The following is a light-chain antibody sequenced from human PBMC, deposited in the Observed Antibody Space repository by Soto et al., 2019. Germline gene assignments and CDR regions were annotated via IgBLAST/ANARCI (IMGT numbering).Light chain of an antibody. CDR1: QSVSSN. CDR2: GAS. Sequence: GSPSLYPGEKATLSCRASQSVSSNLAWYQQKPGQAPRLLIYGASTRATGIPARFSGSGSGTEFTLTISSLQSEDFAVYYCQQYNNWPPMFGQGTKVDIK. J-gene: IGKJ1*01. CDR3: QQYNNWPPM. V-gene: IGKV3-15*01.